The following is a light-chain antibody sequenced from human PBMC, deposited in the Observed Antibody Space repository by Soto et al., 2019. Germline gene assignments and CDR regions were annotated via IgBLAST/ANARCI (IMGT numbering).Light chain of an antibody. CDR3: CSYAGSSTWV. J-gene: IGLJ3*02. V-gene: IGLV2-23*02. CDR2: EVS. Sequence: QSVLTQPASVSGSPGQSITISCTGTSSDVGSYNLVSWYQQHPGQAPKLMIYEVSKRPSGVSNRFSGSKSGNTASLTISGLQAEDEADDYCCSYAGSSTWVFGGGTKLTVL. CDR1: SSDVGSYNL.